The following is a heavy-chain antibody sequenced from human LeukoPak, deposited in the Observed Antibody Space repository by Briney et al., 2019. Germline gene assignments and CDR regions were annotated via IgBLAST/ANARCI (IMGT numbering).Heavy chain of an antibody. CDR1: GYTFTSYG. V-gene: IGHV1-46*01. Sequence: GASVKVSCRASGYTFTSYGISWVRQAPGQGLEWMGIINPSGGSTSYAQKFQGRVTMTRDTSTSTVYMELSSLRSEDTAVYYCARGTTLEYYDFWSGYYSRGVMGYFDYWGQGTLVTVSS. CDR2: INPSGGST. J-gene: IGHJ4*02. CDR3: ARGTTLEYYDFWSGYYSRGVMGYFDY. D-gene: IGHD3-3*01.